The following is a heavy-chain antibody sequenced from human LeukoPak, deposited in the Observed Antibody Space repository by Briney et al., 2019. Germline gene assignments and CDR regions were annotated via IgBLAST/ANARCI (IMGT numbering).Heavy chain of an antibody. J-gene: IGHJ2*01. CDR3: ARVAYCGGDCYSLGFFDL. V-gene: IGHV5-51*01. CDR2: IYPGDSDT. D-gene: IGHD2-21*02. CDR1: GYIFTDYW. Sequence: GESLKISCKGSGYIFTDYWIAWVRQMPGKGLEWMGIIYPGDSDTRYSPSFQGQVTIPADKSISTAYLQWSSLKASDTAMYYCARVAYCGGDCYSLGFFDLWGRGTLVTVSS.